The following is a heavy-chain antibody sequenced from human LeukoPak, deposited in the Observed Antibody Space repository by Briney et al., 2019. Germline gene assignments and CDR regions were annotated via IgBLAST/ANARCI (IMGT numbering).Heavy chain of an antibody. CDR1: GFTFSSYA. D-gene: IGHD2-2*01. CDR3: AKDVVSTSCYYFDY. Sequence: GGSLRLSCAASGFTFSSYAMSWVRQAPGKGLEWVSAISGSGGSTYYADSVKGRFTISRDNSKNTLYLQMNSLRAEDTAVYYCAKDVVSTSCYYFDYWGQGTLVTVSP. J-gene: IGHJ4*02. CDR2: ISGSGGST. V-gene: IGHV3-23*01.